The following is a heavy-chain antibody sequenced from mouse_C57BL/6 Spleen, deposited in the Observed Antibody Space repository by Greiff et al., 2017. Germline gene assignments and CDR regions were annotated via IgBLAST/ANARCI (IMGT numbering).Heavy chain of an antibody. CDR2: IYPGSGST. V-gene: IGHV1-55*01. Sequence: QVQLQQPGAELVKPGASVKMSCKASGYTFTSYWITWVKQRPGQGLEWIGDIYPGSGSTNYNEKFKSKATLTVDTSSNTAYLQLSSLTSEDSAVYYCARDYYGSSYVWYFDVWGTGTPVTVSS. CDR3: ARDYYGSSYVWYFDV. J-gene: IGHJ1*03. CDR1: GYTFTSYW. D-gene: IGHD1-1*01.